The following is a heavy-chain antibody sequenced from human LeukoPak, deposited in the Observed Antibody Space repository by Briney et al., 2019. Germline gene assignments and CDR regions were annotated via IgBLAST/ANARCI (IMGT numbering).Heavy chain of an antibody. J-gene: IGHJ4*02. CDR1: GYTLTDYY. CDR3: ARDGGPYAKRAAAY. CDR2: INPNSGGT. V-gene: IGHV1-2*02. D-gene: IGHD4-17*01. Sequence: ASVKVSCKASGYTLTDYYMHWVRQAPGQGLEWMGWINPNSGGTNYAQKFQGRVTMTRDTSISTAYMELSSLRSDDTAVYYCARDGGPYAKRAAAYWGQGTLVTVSS.